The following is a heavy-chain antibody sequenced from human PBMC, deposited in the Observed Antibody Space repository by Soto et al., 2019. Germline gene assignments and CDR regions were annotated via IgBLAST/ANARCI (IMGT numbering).Heavy chain of an antibody. J-gene: IGHJ4*02. CDR3: ASAYCSSTSCYPCDY. CDR1: GFTFSSYW. V-gene: IGHV3-74*01. D-gene: IGHD2-2*01. Sequence: GGSLRLSCAASGFTFSSYWMHWVRQAPGKGLVWVSRINSDGSSTSYADSVKGRFTISRDNAKNTLYLQMNSLRAEDTAVYYCASAYCSSTSCYPCDYWGQGTLVTVSS. CDR2: INSDGSST.